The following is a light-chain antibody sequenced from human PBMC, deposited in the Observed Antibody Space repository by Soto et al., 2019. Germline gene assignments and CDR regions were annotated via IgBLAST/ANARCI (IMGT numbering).Light chain of an antibody. CDR2: GAS. Sequence: EIVMTQSPATLSVSPGERVTLSCRASQSVSSHLTWYQHKPGQAPRLLVYGASTRASGIPARFSGSGSGTEFTLTISSLQYEDFAVYFCQHYTAWPLTFGQGTKVEIK. CDR3: QHYTAWPLT. J-gene: IGKJ1*01. V-gene: IGKV3-15*01. CDR1: QSVSSH.